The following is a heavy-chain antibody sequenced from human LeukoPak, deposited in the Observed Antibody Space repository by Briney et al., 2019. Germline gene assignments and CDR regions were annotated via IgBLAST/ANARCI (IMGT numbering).Heavy chain of an antibody. V-gene: IGHV5-51*01. D-gene: IGHD3-3*01. CDR1: GYSLTSYW. CDR2: IYPGDSDT. J-gene: IGHJ4*02. Sequence: GESLKISCKGSGYSLTSYWIGWVRQMPGKGLEWMGIIYPGDSDTRYSPSFQGQVTISADKSISTAYLQWSSLKASDTAMYYCARLATNYDFWSGYLSPIDYWGQGTLVTVSS. CDR3: ARLATNYDFWSGYLSPIDY.